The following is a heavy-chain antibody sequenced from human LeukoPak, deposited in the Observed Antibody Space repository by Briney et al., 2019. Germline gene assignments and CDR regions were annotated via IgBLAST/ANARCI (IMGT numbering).Heavy chain of an antibody. D-gene: IGHD6-19*01. J-gene: IGHJ5*01. Sequence: GGSLRLSCAASGFTFSSYGMHWVRQAPGKGLEWVAYISYDGIYKNYTDSVKGRFTIARDNSKTTLYLQMISLRPEDSAVYFCAKDRSTGWYAGFDFWGQGTLVTVST. CDR2: ISYDGIYK. CDR1: GFTFSSYG. CDR3: AKDRSTGWYAGFDF. V-gene: IGHV3-30*18.